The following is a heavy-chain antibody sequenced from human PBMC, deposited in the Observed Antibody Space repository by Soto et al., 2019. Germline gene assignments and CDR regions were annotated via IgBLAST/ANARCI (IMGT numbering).Heavy chain of an antibody. D-gene: IGHD4-17*01. CDR3: AKEEGYYGDYLEYFQH. V-gene: IGHV3-23*01. CDR1: GFTFSSYA. Sequence: GGSLRLSCAASGFTFSSYAMSWVRQAPGKGLEWVSAISGSGGSTYYADPVKGRFTISRANSKNTLYLQMNSLRAEDTAVYYCAKEEGYYGDYLEYFQHWGQGTLVTVSS. J-gene: IGHJ1*01. CDR2: ISGSGGST.